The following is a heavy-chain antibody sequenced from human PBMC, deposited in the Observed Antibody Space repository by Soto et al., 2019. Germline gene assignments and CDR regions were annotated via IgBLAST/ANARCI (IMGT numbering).Heavy chain of an antibody. CDR2: ISSSSSYI. Sequence: PGGSLRLSCAASGFTFSSYSMNWVRQAPGKGLEWVSSISSSSSYIYYADSVKGRFTISRDNAKNSLYLQMNSLRAEDTAVYYCARDLGCXGVWYGMDVWGQGTTVTVSS. CDR1: GFTFSSYS. CDR3: ARDLGCXGVWYGMDV. D-gene: IGHD3-16*01. J-gene: IGHJ6*02. V-gene: IGHV3-21*01.